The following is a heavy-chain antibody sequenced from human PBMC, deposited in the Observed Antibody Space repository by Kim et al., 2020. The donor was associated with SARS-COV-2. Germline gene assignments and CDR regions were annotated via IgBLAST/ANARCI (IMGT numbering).Heavy chain of an antibody. V-gene: IGHV4-61*01. D-gene: IGHD3-9*01. CDR1: GGSVSSGSYY. Sequence: SETLSLTCTVSGGSVSSGSYYWSWIRQPPGKGLEWIGYIYYSGSTNYNPSLKSRVTISVDTSKNQFSLKLSSVTAADTAVYYCARYFGQLDFDYWGQGTLVTVSS. CDR3: ARYFGQLDFDY. J-gene: IGHJ4*02. CDR2: IYYSGST.